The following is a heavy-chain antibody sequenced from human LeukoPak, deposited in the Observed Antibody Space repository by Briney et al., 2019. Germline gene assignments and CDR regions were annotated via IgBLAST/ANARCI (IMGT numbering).Heavy chain of an antibody. J-gene: IGHJ4*02. CDR1: GYTFTNYG. CDR3: AKESATGTIFDY. CDR2: ISAYNGNT. V-gene: IGHV1-18*01. D-gene: IGHD1-7*01. Sequence: ASVKVSCKASGYTFTNYGISWVRQAPGQGLEWMGWISAYNGNTYYAQKLQGRVTITTDTSTSTAYMELRSLRSDDTAVYYCAKESATGTIFDYWGQGTLVTVSS.